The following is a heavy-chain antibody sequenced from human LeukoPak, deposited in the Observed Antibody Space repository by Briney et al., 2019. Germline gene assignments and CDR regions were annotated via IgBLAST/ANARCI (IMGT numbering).Heavy chain of an antibody. Sequence: GASVKVSCKASGYTFTSYGISWVRQAPGQGLEWMGWISAYNGNTNYAQKLQGRVTMTTDTSTSTAYMELRSLRSDDTAVYYCARESMVIRSYYYMDVWGKGTTVTISS. CDR2: ISAYNGNT. V-gene: IGHV1-18*01. J-gene: IGHJ6*03. D-gene: IGHD3-22*01. CDR1: GYTFTSYG. CDR3: ARESMVIRSYYYMDV.